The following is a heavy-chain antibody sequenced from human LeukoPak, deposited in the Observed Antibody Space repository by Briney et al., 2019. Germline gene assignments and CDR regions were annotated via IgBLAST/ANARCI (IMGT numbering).Heavy chain of an antibody. CDR1: GFNFSDYS. D-gene: IGHD6-13*01. CDR3: ARVYSRVGPFDY. V-gene: IGHV3-21*01. CDR2: ISSSSPYI. Sequence: GGSLRLSCAASGFNFSDYSMNWVRQAQGKGLEWVSSISSSSPYIYYADSVKGRFTISRDNAKNSLYLQMNSQRAEDTAVYYCARVYSRVGPFDYWGRGTLVTVSS. J-gene: IGHJ4*02.